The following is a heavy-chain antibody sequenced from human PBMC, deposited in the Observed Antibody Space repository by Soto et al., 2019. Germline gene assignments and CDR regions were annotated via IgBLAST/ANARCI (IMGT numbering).Heavy chain of an antibody. D-gene: IGHD3-9*01. CDR1: GFTFSSYS. CDR2: IFVTSATI. CDR3: ARDKDWAFDY. J-gene: IGHJ4*02. V-gene: IGHV3-48*04. Sequence: RGSLRLSCLPSGFTFSSYSMVWVRQAPGKGLEWVSYIFVTSATIYYADSVKGRFTVSRDNAQNSLFLLMNSLRAEDTAVYYCARDKDWAFDYWGQGTLVTVSS.